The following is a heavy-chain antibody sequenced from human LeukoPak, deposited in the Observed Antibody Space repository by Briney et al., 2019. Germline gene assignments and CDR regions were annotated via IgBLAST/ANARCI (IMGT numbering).Heavy chain of an antibody. V-gene: IGHV4-34*01. D-gene: IGHD3-10*01. CDR3: AKFGDPYYYYGMDV. J-gene: IGHJ6*02. Sequence: SETLSLTCAVYGGSFSGYYWSWIRQPPGKGLEWIGEINHSGSTNYNPSLKSRVTISVDTSKNQFSLWLTSVTAADTAVYYCAKFGDPYYYYGMDVWGQGTTVTVSS. CDR1: GGSFSGYY. CDR2: INHSGST.